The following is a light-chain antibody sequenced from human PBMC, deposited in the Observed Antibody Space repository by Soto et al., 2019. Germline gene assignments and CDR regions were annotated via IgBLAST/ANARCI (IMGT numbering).Light chain of an antibody. J-gene: IGKJ1*01. CDR3: QHYGTSPST. V-gene: IGKV3-20*01. CDR2: SAS. CDR1: QSVSSSY. Sequence: EIVLTQSPGTLSLSPGERATLSCRAGQSVSSSYLAWYQQKPGQAPRLLIYSASTRATGIPDRFSGSGSGTDFTLTISSLEPEDFAVYYCQHYGTSPSTFGRGTKVDIK.